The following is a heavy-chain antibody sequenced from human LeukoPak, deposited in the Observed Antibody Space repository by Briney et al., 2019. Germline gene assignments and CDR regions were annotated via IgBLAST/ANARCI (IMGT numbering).Heavy chain of an antibody. J-gene: IGHJ5*02. CDR1: GGSISSGGYS. Sequence: SQTLSLTCAVSGGSISSGGYSWSWIRQPPGKGLEWIGYVYYSGNTNYNPSLKSRVTISVDTSKNQFSLKLSSVTAADTAVYYCARNLGYCSSTSCYTWFDPWGQGTLVTVSS. V-gene: IGHV4-30-4*07. CDR2: VYYSGNT. CDR3: ARNLGYCSSTSCYTWFDP. D-gene: IGHD2-2*02.